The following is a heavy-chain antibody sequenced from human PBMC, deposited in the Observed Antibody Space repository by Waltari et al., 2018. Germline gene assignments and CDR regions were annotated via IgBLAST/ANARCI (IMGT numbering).Heavy chain of an antibody. CDR1: GVSISSSSYY. D-gene: IGHD3-22*01. V-gene: IGHV4-39*07. J-gene: IGHJ4*02. Sequence: QLQLQESGPGLVKPSETLSLTCTVSGVSISSSSYYWGWIRQPPGKGLEWIGSIYYSGSTYYNPSLKSRVTISVDTSKNQFSLKLSSVTAADTAVYYCARDILGDSSGYYYWGQGTLVTVSS. CDR3: ARDILGDSSGYYY. CDR2: IYYSGST.